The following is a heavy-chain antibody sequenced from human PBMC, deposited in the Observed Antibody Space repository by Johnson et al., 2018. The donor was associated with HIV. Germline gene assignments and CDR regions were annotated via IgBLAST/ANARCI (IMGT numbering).Heavy chain of an antibody. CDR2: IKSKTDGGTT. J-gene: IGHJ3*02. CDR3: ATGFGPAFEM. CDR1: GFTFSNAW. V-gene: IGHV3-15*01. Sequence: HLVESGGGLVKPGGSLRLSCAASGFTFSNAWMSWVRQAPGKGLEWVGRIKSKTDGGTTDHAAPVKGRFSISRDDSKNTLYLQMNSLKTEDTAVYYCATGFGPAFEMWGQGTMVTVSS. D-gene: IGHD3-16*01.